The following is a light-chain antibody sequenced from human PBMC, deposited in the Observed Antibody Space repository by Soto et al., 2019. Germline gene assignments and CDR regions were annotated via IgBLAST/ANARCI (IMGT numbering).Light chain of an antibody. V-gene: IGKV3-20*01. CDR2: DAS. CDR1: QFVSSR. CDR3: QQYGSSGT. Sequence: VLTQSRATLSASQVERVTLSCSASQFVSSRLAWYQRRPGQVPRLLIYDASNRATGIPARFSGSGSGTDFTLTISRLEPEDFAVDDCQQYGSSGTFGPGTKVDIK. J-gene: IGKJ1*01.